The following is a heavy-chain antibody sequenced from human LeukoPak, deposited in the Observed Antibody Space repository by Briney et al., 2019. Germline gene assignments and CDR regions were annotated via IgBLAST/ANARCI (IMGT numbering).Heavy chain of an antibody. V-gene: IGHV3-23*01. CDR1: GFTFSSYA. CDR2: ISGSGGDT. CDR3: ARRAQDAFDI. J-gene: IGHJ3*02. Sequence: GGSLRLSCAASGFTFSSYAMSWVRRAPGKGLEWVPAISGSGGDTYFADSVKGRFTISRDNSKNTLYLQMNSLRAEDTAVYYCARRAQDAFDIWGQGTMVTVSS.